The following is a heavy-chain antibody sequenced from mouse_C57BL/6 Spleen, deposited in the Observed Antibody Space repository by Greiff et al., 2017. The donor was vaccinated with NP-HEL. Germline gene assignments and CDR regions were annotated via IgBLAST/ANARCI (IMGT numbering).Heavy chain of an antibody. CDR2: IWRGGST. CDR1: GFSLTSYG. D-gene: IGHD2-4*01. CDR3: AKGIYYDYDEGFDY. Sequence: VKLEESGPGLVQPSQSLSITCTVSGFSLTSYGVHWVRQSPGKGLEWLGVIWRGGSTDYNAAFMSRLSITKDNSKSQVFFKMNSLQADDTAIYYCAKGIYYDYDEGFDYWGQGTTLTVSS. V-gene: IGHV2-5*01. J-gene: IGHJ2*01.